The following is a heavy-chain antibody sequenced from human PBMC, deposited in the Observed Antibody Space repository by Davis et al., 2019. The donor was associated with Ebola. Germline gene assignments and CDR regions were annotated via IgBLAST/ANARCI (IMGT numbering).Heavy chain of an antibody. V-gene: IGHV3-33*08. CDR2: IWYDGSNK. J-gene: IGHJ4*02. D-gene: IGHD1-26*01. CDR1: GFTFSSYA. Sequence: GESLKISCAASGFTFSSYAMSWVRQAPGKGLEWVAVIWYDGSNKYYADSVKGRFTISRDNSKNTLYLQMNSLRAEDTAVYYCARDVGAIPFDYWGQGTLVTVSS. CDR3: ARDVGAIPFDY.